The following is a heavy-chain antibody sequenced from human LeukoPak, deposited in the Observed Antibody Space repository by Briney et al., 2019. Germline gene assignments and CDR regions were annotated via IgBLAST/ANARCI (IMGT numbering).Heavy chain of an antibody. Sequence: GGSLRLSCAASGFTFSSYEMNWVRQAPGKGLEWVSYISSSGSTIYYADSVKGRFTISRDNAKNSLYLQMNSLRAEDTALYYCARDGQLVGVGDYWGQGTLVTVSS. CDR1: GFTFSSYE. D-gene: IGHD1-26*01. J-gene: IGHJ4*02. CDR2: ISSSGSTI. V-gene: IGHV3-48*03. CDR3: ARDGQLVGVGDY.